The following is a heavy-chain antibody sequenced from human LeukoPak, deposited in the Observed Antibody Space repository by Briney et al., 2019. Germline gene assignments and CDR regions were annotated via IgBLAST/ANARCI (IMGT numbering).Heavy chain of an antibody. D-gene: IGHD6-13*01. CDR3: ARDGPAAAPFDY. J-gene: IGHJ4*02. V-gene: IGHV1-46*01. CDR2: INPSGGST. Sequence: ASVKVSCKASGYRFTSYDMHWVRQAPGQGLEWMGIINPSGGSTSYAQRFQGRVAMTRDTSTTTVYMEVNSLTSEDTAVYFCARDGPAAAPFDYWGQGTLVTVSS. CDR1: GYRFTSYD.